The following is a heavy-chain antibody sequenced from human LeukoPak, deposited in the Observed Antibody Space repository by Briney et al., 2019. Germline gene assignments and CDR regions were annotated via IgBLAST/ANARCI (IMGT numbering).Heavy chain of an antibody. J-gene: IGHJ6*03. CDR3: ARAGGDYGSGSYKKYYYYMDV. CDR2: INPNTGDT. V-gene: IGHV1-2*02. CDR1: GFTFNAYY. Sequence: GASVKVSCKASGFTFNAYYIHWVRQAPGQGLEWMGWINPNTGDTNFAQNLQGRVTMTTDTSTSTAYMELSSLRSEDTAVYHCARAGGDYGSGSYKKYYYYMDVWGKGTTVTVSS. D-gene: IGHD3-10*01.